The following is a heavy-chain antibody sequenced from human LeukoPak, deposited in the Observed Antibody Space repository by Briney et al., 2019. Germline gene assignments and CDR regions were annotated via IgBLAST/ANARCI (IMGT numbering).Heavy chain of an antibody. CDR1: GYTFTSYY. Sequence: GASVTVSCKASGYTFTSYYMHWVRQAPGQGLEWMGIIDPSGGSTSYAQKFQGRVTMTRDTSTSTVYIELSSLRSEDTAVYYCAASDGGNSVSMDVWGKGTTVTASS. CDR2: IDPSGGST. V-gene: IGHV1-46*01. CDR3: AASDGGNSVSMDV. D-gene: IGHD4-23*01. J-gene: IGHJ6*03.